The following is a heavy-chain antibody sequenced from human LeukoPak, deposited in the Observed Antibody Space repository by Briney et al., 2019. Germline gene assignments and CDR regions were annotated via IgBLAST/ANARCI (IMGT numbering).Heavy chain of an antibody. D-gene: IGHD2-15*01. CDR1: GYSFTSYW. Sequence: GESLKISCKGSGYSFTSYWIGWVRQMPGKGVEWVGIIYPGDSYTRYSPSFQGQVTISADKSISTAYLQWSSLKASDTAMYYCARTPLCSGGSCYFWFDPWGQGTLVTVSS. CDR2: IYPGDSYT. J-gene: IGHJ5*02. V-gene: IGHV5-51*01. CDR3: ARTPLCSGGSCYFWFDP.